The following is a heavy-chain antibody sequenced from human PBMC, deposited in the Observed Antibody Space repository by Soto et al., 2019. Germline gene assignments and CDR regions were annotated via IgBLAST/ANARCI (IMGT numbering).Heavy chain of an antibody. V-gene: IGHV4-59*08. D-gene: IGHD6-13*01. CDR3: ARLVPPPGIAAAGSNYFDY. J-gene: IGHJ4*02. CDR2: VYYTGST. Sequence: SETLSLTCTVSGASISGYYCSWIRQPPGKGLEWIGRVYYTGSTDYNPSLKSRVTISVDTSKNQFSLKLSSVTAADTAVYYCARLVPPPGIAAAGSNYFDYWGQGTLVTVSS. CDR1: GASISGYY.